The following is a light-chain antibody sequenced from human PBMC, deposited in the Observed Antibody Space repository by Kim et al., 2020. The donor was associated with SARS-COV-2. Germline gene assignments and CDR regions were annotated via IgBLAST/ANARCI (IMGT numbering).Light chain of an antibody. Sequence: EIVLTQSPDILSLSPGERATLSCRASQSVSSSYLAWYQQKPGQAPRLLIYGASSRATGIADRFSGSGSGTDFTLIITNLKPEDVAVYYCQHYGYSPWTFGRGTKVDIK. V-gene: IGKV3-20*01. CDR1: QSVSSSY. CDR3: QHYGYSPWT. CDR2: GAS. J-gene: IGKJ1*01.